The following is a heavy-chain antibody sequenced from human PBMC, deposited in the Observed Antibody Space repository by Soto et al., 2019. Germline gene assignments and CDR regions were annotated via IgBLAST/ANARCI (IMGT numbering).Heavy chain of an antibody. J-gene: IGHJ6*02. V-gene: IGHV1-69*13. CDR3: ARGRTYYYGSGSYSSYYGMDV. CDR2: IIPIFGTA. CDR1: GGTFSSYA. Sequence: SVKVSCKASGGTFSSYAISWVRQAPGQGLEWMGGIIPIFGTANYAQKFQGRVTITADESTSTAYMELSSLRSEDTAVYYCARGRTYYYGSGSYSSYYGMDVWGQGTTVTVSS. D-gene: IGHD3-10*01.